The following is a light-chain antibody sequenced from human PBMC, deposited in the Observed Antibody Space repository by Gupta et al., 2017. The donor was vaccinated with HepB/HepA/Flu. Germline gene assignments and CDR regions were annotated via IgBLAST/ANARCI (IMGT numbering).Light chain of an antibody. Sequence: EIVMSQSPATLSLSPGERATLSCRASQSVRSNYLSWYQQKPGQAPRLLIYATSTRVTGIPARFSGSGSGTDFTLTISSLQPEDFAVYYCQQDDISIAFGQGTRLDIK. V-gene: IGKV3/OR2-268*01. CDR3: QQDDISIA. J-gene: IGKJ5*01. CDR1: QSVRSNY. CDR2: ATS.